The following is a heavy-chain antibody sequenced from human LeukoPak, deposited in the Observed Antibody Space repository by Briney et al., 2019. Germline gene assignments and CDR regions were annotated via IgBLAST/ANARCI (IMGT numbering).Heavy chain of an antibody. CDR2: ISYDGSNK. V-gene: IGHV3-30*18. CDR3: AKGGGGSYGYIGYFDY. Sequence: PGGSLRLSCAASGFTFSSSGIHWVRQAPGKGLEWVAIISYDGSNKYYADSVKGRFTISRDNSKNTLYLQMNGLRAEDTAVYYCAKGGGGSYGYIGYFDYWGQGTLVTVSS. CDR1: GFTFSSSG. D-gene: IGHD5-18*01. J-gene: IGHJ4*02.